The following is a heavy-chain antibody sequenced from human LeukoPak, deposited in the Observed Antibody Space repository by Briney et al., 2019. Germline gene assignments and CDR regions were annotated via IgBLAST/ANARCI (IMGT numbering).Heavy chain of an antibody. CDR3: AKDNSYDILTGYIDY. J-gene: IGHJ4*02. D-gene: IGHD3-9*01. CDR1: GFTFDDYA. Sequence: PGGSLRLSCAASGFTFDDYAMHWVRQAPGKGLEWVSGIGWNSGSIGYADSVKGRFTISRDNAKNSLYLQMNSLRAEDTALYYCAKDNSYDILTGYIDYWGQGTLVTVSS. V-gene: IGHV3-9*01. CDR2: IGWNSGSI.